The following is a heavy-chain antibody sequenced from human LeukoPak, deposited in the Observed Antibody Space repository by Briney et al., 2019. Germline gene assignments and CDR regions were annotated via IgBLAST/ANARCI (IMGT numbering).Heavy chain of an antibody. CDR1: GYPFTAYY. D-gene: IGHD3-10*01. Sequence: GASVKVSCKASGYPFTAYYMHWVRQAPGQGLEWMGWVNPNSGGTNYAQKFQGRVTMTRDTSISTAYMELSRLRSDDTAVYYCARDGNYYGSGNLHDYWGQGTLVTVSS. V-gene: IGHV1-2*02. J-gene: IGHJ4*02. CDR3: ARDGNYYGSGNLHDY. CDR2: VNPNSGGT.